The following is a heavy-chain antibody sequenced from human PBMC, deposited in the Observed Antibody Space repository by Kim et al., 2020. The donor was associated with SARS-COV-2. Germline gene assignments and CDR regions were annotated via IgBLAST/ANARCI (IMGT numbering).Heavy chain of an antibody. CDR3: ARVAGGYYDSSGYAAPDKYWYFDL. CDR1: GFTFSSYG. D-gene: IGHD3-22*01. J-gene: IGHJ2*01. CDR2: IWYDGSNK. Sequence: GGSLRLSCAASGFTFSSYGMHWVRQAPGKGLEWVAVIWYDGSNKYYADSVKGRFTISRDNSKNTLYLQMNSLRAEDTAVYYCARVAGGYYDSSGYAAPDKYWYFDLWGRGTLVTVSS. V-gene: IGHV3-33*01.